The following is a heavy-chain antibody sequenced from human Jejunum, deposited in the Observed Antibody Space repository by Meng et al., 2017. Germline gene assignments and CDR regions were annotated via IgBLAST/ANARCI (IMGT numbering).Heavy chain of an antibody. V-gene: IGHV5-51*01. D-gene: IGHD2-21*01. Sequence: GESLKISCQGSGYHFTNNWIGWVRQMPGKGLQWMGIIYRDDSDTRYNPAFQGQVTISADRSISTAYLLWSSLKASDTAMYYCARGDGDGQIGGFDYWGQGTLVTVSS. CDR1: GYHFTNNW. CDR2: IYRDDSDT. CDR3: ARGDGDGQIGGFDY. J-gene: IGHJ4*02.